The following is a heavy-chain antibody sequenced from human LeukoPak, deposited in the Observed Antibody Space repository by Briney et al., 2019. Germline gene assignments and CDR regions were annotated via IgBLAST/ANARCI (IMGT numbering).Heavy chain of an antibody. V-gene: IGHV1-46*01. CDR2: INPSGGST. CDR1: GYSFTNYY. D-gene: IGHD2-15*01. J-gene: IGHJ4*02. Sequence: ASVKVSCKASGYSFTNYYIHWVRQAPGQGLEWMGRINPSGGSTSYAQNFQGRVTMTRDTSTSTVYMELSSLRSEDTAVYYCARDAGLSLYCSGGSRFADYWGQGTLVTVS. CDR3: ARDAGLSLYCSGGSRFADY.